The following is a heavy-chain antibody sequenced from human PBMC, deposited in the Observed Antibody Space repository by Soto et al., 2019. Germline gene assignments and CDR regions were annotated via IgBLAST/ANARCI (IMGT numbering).Heavy chain of an antibody. V-gene: IGHV3-23*01. J-gene: IGHJ6*02. Sequence: PGGSLRLSCAASGFTFSSYAMSWVRQAPGKGLEWVSAISGSGGATYYADSVKGRFTISRDNSKNTLYLQMNSLRAEDTAVYYCAKDVFGSGISAMDVWGQGTTVTVSS. D-gene: IGHD3-10*01. CDR3: AKDVFGSGISAMDV. CDR2: ISGSGGAT. CDR1: GFTFSSYA.